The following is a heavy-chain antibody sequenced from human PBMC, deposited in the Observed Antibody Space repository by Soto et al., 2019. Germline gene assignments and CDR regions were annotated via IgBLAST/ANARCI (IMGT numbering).Heavy chain of an antibody. V-gene: IGHV1-69*01. D-gene: IGHD2-2*01. CDR1: GGTFSSYA. J-gene: IGHJ6*02. CDR3: ARSQGSSTSLEIYYYYYYGMDV. CDR2: IIPISDTT. Sequence: QVQLVQSGAEVKKPGSSVKVSCKASGGTFSSYAISWVRQPPGQGLEWMGGIIPISDTTNYEQKFQGRVTITADESTSTAYMELSSLRSEDTAVYYCARSQGSSTSLEIYYYYYYGMDVWGQGTTVTVSS.